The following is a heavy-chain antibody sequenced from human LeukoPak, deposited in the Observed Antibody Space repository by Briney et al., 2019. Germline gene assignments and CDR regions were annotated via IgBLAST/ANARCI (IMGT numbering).Heavy chain of an antibody. Sequence: PGRSLRLSCAASGFTFDDYAMHWVQQAPGKGLEWVSGISWNSGSIGYADSVKGRFTISRDNAKNSLYLQMNSLRAEDTALYYCAKDHQWFGGLSYFDYWGQGTLVTVSS. V-gene: IGHV3-9*01. CDR1: GFTFDDYA. J-gene: IGHJ4*02. D-gene: IGHD3-10*01. CDR3: AKDHQWFGGLSYFDY. CDR2: ISWNSGSI.